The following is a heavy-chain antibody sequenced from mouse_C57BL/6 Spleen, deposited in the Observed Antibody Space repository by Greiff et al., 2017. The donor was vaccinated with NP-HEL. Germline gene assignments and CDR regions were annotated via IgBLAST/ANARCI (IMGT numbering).Heavy chain of an antibody. CDR2: IDPSDSYT. D-gene: IGHD3-2*02. CDR1: GYTFTSYW. V-gene: IGHV1-69*01. Sequence: QVQLQQPGAELVMPGASVKLSCKASGYTFTSYWMHWVKQRPGQGLEWIGEIDPSDSYTNYNQKFKGKSTLTVDKSSSTAYMQLSSLTSEDSAVYYCARSSSGLRDYWGQGTTLTVSS. J-gene: IGHJ2*01. CDR3: ARSSSGLRDY.